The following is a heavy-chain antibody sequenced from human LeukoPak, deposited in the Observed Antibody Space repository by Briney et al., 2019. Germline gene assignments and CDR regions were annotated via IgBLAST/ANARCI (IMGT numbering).Heavy chain of an antibody. D-gene: IGHD6-6*01. J-gene: IGHJ3*02. CDR1: GFTVSKYD. CDR3: ARASSSKDAFDI. Sequence: GGSLRLSCAASGFTVSKYDMHWVRQATGKGLEWVSAIGIVGDTYYRGSVKGRFTMSRENGNNNVYLQMNSLRDGDTAVYYCARASSSKDAFDIWGQGTMVTVSS. CDR2: IGIVGDT. V-gene: IGHV3-13*01.